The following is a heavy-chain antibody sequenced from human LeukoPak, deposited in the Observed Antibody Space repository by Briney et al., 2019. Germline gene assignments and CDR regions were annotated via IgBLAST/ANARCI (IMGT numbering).Heavy chain of an antibody. CDR3: ARDRSYVGFDY. J-gene: IGHJ4*02. CDR1: GFTLSSYA. Sequence: GGSLRLSCAASGFTLSSYAISWFRQAPGKGLEWVSSISTSSNIYYADSVKGRFTVSRDNAKNSVYLQTNSLRAEDTAVYYCARDRSYVGFDYWGQGTLVTVSS. V-gene: IGHV3-21*01. CDR2: ISTSSNI. D-gene: IGHD4-23*01.